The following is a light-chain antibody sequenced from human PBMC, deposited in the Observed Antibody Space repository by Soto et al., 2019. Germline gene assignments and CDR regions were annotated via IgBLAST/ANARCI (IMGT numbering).Light chain of an antibody. Sequence: DIHMTQSPSSLSASVGDRVTITCRASQGISNYLVWYQQKPGKAPKLLIYAASTLQGGIPSRFSGGGSATEFTLTISSLQPEDFATYYCQLVNTYPMTFGQGTRLEIK. CDR3: QLVNTYPMT. CDR2: AAS. CDR1: QGISNY. V-gene: IGKV1-9*01. J-gene: IGKJ5*01.